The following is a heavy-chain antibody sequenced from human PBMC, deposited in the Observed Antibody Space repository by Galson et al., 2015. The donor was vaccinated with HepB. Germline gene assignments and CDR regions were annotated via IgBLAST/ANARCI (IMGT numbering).Heavy chain of an antibody. V-gene: IGHV1-18*01. Sequence: SVKVSCKASDYTFTNYGITWVRQAPGQGLEWMGWISAYNGKTDYAQNLQDRVTLTTDTSTTTAYMELRSLRSDDTAVYYCARDTGYNYAPGTADYWGQGTLVTVSS. D-gene: IGHD5-18*01. CDR2: ISAYNGKT. CDR3: ARDTGYNYAPGTADY. J-gene: IGHJ4*02. CDR1: DYTFTNYG.